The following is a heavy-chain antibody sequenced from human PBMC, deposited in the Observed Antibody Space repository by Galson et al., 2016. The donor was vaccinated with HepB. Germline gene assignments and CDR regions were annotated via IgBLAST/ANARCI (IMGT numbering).Heavy chain of an antibody. CDR1: GYTFTTYG. J-gene: IGHJ6*02. CDR2: ISAYNGNT. CDR3: ARDPRKIRYQLLEIYYYYYAMGV. D-gene: IGHD2-2*01. V-gene: IGHV1-18*01. Sequence: SVKVSCKASGYTFTTYGISWVRQAPGQGLEWMGWISAYNGNTNYAQKPQGRVTMTTDTSTSTAYMELRSLRSDDTAVYYCARDPRKIRYQLLEIYYYYYAMGVWGQGTTVTVSS.